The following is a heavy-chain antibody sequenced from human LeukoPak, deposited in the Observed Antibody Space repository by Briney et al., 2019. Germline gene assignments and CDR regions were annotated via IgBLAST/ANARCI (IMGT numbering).Heavy chain of an antibody. CDR2: IGYSGADT. J-gene: IGHJ4*02. D-gene: IGHD4-17*01. CDR3: AKDSATTATSVDY. Sequence: TGGSLRLSCAASGFTFSSYALSWVRQAPGKGLEWVSTIGYSGADTYYADSVKGRFTISRDNSKNTLYLQMNSLRAEDTAAYYCAKDSATTATSVDYWGQGTLVTVSS. CDR1: GFTFSSYA. V-gene: IGHV3-23*01.